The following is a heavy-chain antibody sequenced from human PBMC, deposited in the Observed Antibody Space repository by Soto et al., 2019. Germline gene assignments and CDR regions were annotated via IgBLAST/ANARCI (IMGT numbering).Heavy chain of an antibody. V-gene: IGHV3-30*18. CDR1: GFTFSSYG. CDR3: AKGQVTVVTPGYFQH. J-gene: IGHJ1*01. CDR2: ISYDGSNK. Sequence: QVQLVESGGGVVQPGRSQRLSCAASGFTFSSYGMHWVRQAPDKGLEWVAIISYDGSNKYYADSVKGRFTISRDNSKNTLYLQMNSLRAEDTALYYCAKGQVTVVTPGYFQHWGQGTLVTVSS. D-gene: IGHD2-21*02.